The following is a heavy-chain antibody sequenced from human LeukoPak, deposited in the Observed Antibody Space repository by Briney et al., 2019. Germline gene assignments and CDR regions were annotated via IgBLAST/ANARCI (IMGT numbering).Heavy chain of an antibody. CDR1: GFSFSRYG. D-gene: IGHD3-22*01. Sequence: PGGSLRLSCPASGFSFSRYGMKWVRQPPGKGLEWLSYIRSSDSTTYYAGSVKGRFTISRDNAKNSLYLQMDSLRVEDMAVYYWAKRADSSSHSFDYWGQGTMVTVSS. J-gene: IGHJ4*02. CDR2: IRSSDSTT. V-gene: IGHV3-48*04. CDR3: AKRADSSSHSFDY.